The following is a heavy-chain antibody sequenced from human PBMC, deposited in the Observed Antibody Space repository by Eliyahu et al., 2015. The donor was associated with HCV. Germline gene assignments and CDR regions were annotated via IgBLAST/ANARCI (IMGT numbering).Heavy chain of an antibody. CDR2: ISYDGSNK. Sequence: QVQLVESGGGVVQPGRSLRLSCAAXGFTFSSYAMHWVRQAPGKGLEWVAVISYDGSNKYYADSVKGRFTISRDNSKNTLYLQMNSLRAEDTAVYYCARSDYCSSTSCYRELDYWGQGTLVTVSS. CDR1: GFTFSSYA. J-gene: IGHJ4*02. CDR3: ARSDYCSSTSCYRELDY. V-gene: IGHV3-30*01. D-gene: IGHD2-2*01.